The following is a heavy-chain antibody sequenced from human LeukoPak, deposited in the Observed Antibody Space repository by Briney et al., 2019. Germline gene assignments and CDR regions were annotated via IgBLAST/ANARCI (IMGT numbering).Heavy chain of an antibody. V-gene: IGHV3-23*01. D-gene: IGHD6-13*01. Sequence: PGGSLRLSCAASGFTFSSYAMSWVRQAPGKGLEWVSAISGSGGSTYYADSVKGRFTISRDNSKNTVYLQMNSLRAEDAAVYYCARGGHGSSWELDYWGQGTLVTVSS. CDR3: ARGGHGSSWELDY. CDR2: ISGSGGST. CDR1: GFTFSSYA. J-gene: IGHJ4*02.